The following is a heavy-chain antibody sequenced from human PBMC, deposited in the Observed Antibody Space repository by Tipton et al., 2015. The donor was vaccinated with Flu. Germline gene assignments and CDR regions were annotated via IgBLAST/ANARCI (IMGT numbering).Heavy chain of an antibody. CDR3: AKDFVGRSDS. V-gene: IGHV3-74*01. D-gene: IGHD3/OR15-3a*01. CDR1: GFSVSAYW. J-gene: IGHJ4*02. Sequence: GSLRLSCTASGFSVSAYWMHWVRQAPGKGLVWVSRINRDGSTIDYAESVKGRFTIFRDYAKNTLYLQMNNLRAEDTAVYYCAKDFVGRSDSWGQGTMVTVSS. CDR2: INRDGSTI.